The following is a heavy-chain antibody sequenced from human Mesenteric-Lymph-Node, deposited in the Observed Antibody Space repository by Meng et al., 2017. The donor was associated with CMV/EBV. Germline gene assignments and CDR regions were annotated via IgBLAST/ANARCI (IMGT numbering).Heavy chain of an antibody. V-gene: IGHV3-30*03. CDR1: GFTFSSYG. CDR2: ISYDGTSK. J-gene: IGHJ4*02. Sequence: GESLKISCAASGFTFSSYGMHWVRQAPGKWLEWVAVISYDGTSKSYAESVGGRFTVSRDNSKNTLYLQMTSLRAEDTAVYYCARDSETVWKTVMMVAASLFDYWGQGIVVTVSS. CDR3: ARDSETVWKTVMMVAASLFDY. D-gene: IGHD2-15*01.